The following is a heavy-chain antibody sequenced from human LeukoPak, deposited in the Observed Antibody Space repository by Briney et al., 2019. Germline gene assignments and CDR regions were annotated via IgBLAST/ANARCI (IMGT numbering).Heavy chain of an antibody. Sequence: PWGSLRLSCAASGFTVSSNYMSWVRQAPGKGLEWVSIIYSGGSAFYADSVKGRFTISRDNANNSLYLQMNSLRVEDTAVYYCVRDATLNWNDVPSFDYWGQGTLVTVSS. CDR2: IYSGGSA. D-gene: IGHD1-20*01. CDR3: VRDATLNWNDVPSFDY. V-gene: IGHV3-53*01. J-gene: IGHJ4*02. CDR1: GFTVSSNY.